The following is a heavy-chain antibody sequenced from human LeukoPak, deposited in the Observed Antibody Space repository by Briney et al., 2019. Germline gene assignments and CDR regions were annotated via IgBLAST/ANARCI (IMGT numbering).Heavy chain of an antibody. CDR1: GYTFTDYY. V-gene: IGHV1-2*02. D-gene: IGHD5-12*01. CDR2: INPKSGGT. J-gene: IGHJ4*02. CDR3: ARDPFQSGYENY. Sequence: GASVKVSCKASGYTFTDYYIHWVRQAPGQGLEWMGWINPKSGGTNYAQKFQGRVTMTTDTSTSTAYMELRSLRSDDTAVYYCARDPFQSGYENYWGQGTLVTVSS.